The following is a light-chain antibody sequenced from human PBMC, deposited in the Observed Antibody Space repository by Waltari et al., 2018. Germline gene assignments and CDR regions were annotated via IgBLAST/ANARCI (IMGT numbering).Light chain of an antibody. CDR1: ERISNW. CDR3: QQYDSFWT. CDR2: KAS. J-gene: IGKJ1*01. Sequence: DIQMTQSPSTLSASVGDRVTITCRASERISNWLAWYQQKPGKAPKVLIHKASSLESGVPSRFSGSGSATEFTLTISNLQADDVATYYCQQYDSFWTFGQGTKVEIK. V-gene: IGKV1-5*03.